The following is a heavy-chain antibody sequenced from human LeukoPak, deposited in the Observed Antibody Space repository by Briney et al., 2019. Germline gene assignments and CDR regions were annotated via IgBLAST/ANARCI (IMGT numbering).Heavy chain of an antibody. V-gene: IGHV3-7*01. D-gene: IGHD1-26*01. Sequence: GGSLRLSCAASGFTFINYWMTWVRQAPGKGLEWVANINQDGSEKYYVDSVKGRFTTSRDNAKNSLYLQMNSLRAEDTAVYYCARNSGGSSDYWGQGTLVTVSS. CDR1: GFTFINYW. CDR2: INQDGSEK. J-gene: IGHJ4*02. CDR3: ARNSGGSSDY.